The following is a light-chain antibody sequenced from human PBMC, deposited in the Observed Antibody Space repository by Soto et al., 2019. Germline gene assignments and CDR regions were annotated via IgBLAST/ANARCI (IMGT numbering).Light chain of an antibody. V-gene: IGKV3-15*01. CDR1: QSVRSSF. CDR3: QQYNNWPIT. Sequence: EIVMTPSPATLSVSPVERATLSCRASQSVRSSFLAWYQQKPGQAPSLLIYGASTRATGLPARFSGSGSGTEFTLTISSLQSEDFALYYCQQYNNWPITFGQGTRLDIK. CDR2: GAS. J-gene: IGKJ5*01.